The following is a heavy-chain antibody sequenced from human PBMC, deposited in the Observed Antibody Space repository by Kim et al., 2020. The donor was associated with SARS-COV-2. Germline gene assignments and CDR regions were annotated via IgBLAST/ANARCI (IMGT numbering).Heavy chain of an antibody. V-gene: IGHV7-4-1*02. J-gene: IGHJ4*02. CDR2: INTNTGNP. CDR1: GYTFTSNA. CDR3: ARDSTGYFDS. Sequence: ASVKFSCKASGYTFTSNAINWVRQAPGQGLEWMGWINTNTGNPTYAQGFTGRFVFSLDTSVSTAYLQVSSLKAEDTAVYHFARDSTGYFDSWGQGTLVIV. D-gene: IGHD2-8*02.